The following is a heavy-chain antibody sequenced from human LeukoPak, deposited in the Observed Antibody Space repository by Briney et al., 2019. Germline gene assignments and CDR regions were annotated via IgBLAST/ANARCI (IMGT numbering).Heavy chain of an antibody. V-gene: IGHV4-59*01. J-gene: IGHJ6*03. CDR1: GGSMKRSY. D-gene: IGHD2-2*01. CDR2: IDDSGNT. Sequence: SETLSLTCLVSGGSMKRSYWTWIRQAPGKELEWIGNIDDSGNTNYSPSLKSRVAISLDTYKNQFYLRVTSVTAADRALYFCARDSSPAALPYMDAWGKGTTVTVSS. CDR3: ARDSSPAALPYMDA.